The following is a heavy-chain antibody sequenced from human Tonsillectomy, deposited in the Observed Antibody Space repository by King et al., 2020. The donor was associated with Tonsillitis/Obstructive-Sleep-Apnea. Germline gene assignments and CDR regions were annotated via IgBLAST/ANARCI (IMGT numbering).Heavy chain of an antibody. CDR2: TRNKANSYTT. CDR3: ARAGRGYDILTGYFPYYYYYMDV. D-gene: IGHD3-9*01. Sequence: VQLVESGGGLVQPGGSLRLSCAASGFTFSDHYMDWVRQAPGKGLEWVGRTRNKANSYTTEYAASVKGRFTISRDDSKNSLYLQMNSLKTEDTAVYYCARAGRGYDILTGYFPYYYYYMDVWGKGTTLTVSS. J-gene: IGHJ6*03. CDR1: GFTFSDHY. V-gene: IGHV3-72*01.